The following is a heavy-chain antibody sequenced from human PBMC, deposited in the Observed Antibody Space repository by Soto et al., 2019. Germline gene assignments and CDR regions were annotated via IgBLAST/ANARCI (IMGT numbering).Heavy chain of an antibody. CDR3: AKKDTVGFGNRIVATIVNYYYYGMDV. D-gene: IGHD5-12*01. Sequence: GGSLRLSCAASGCTFSSYGMHWVRQAPGKGLEWVAVISYDGSNKYYADSVKGRFTISRDNSKNTLYLQMNSLRAEDTAVYYCAKKDTVGFGNRIVATIVNYYYYGMDVWGQGTTVTVSS. V-gene: IGHV3-30*18. CDR1: GCTFSSYG. J-gene: IGHJ6*02. CDR2: ISYDGSNK.